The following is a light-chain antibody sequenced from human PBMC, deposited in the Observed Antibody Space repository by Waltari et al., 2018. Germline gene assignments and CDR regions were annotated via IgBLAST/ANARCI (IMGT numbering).Light chain of an antibody. CDR3: SQYNDWPYT. V-gene: IGKV3-15*01. CDR2: GVS. CDR1: QSFTRK. J-gene: IGKJ2*01. Sequence: EIVMTQSPATLSVSPGDRATLSCRASQSFTRKLSWYQQKPGQVPRLLIYGVSTRANGIPARFSGSGSGTEFTLTISSLQSEDSAVYYCSQYNDWPYTFGQGTKLELQ.